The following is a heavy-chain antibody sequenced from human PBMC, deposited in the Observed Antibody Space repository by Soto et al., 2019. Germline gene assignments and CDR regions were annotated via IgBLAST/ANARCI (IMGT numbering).Heavy chain of an antibody. Sequence: GASVKVSCKASGYIFTNYYIHWVRQAPGQGLEWMAIINPLPTSGSTNYAQKFQGRVTVTRDTSTSTVYLKLSSVTAADTAIYYCARRTWSSWCFDYWGQGTLVTVSS. D-gene: IGHD6-13*01. CDR3: ARRTWSSWCFDY. J-gene: IGHJ4*02. CDR1: GYIFTNYY. CDR2: INPLPTSGST. V-gene: IGHV1-46*01.